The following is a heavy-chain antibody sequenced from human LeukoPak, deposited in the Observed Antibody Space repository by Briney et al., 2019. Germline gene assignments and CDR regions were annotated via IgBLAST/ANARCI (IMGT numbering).Heavy chain of an antibody. CDR1: GFTFSGYW. V-gene: IGHV3-74*01. CDR3: TRDTEGSGIDY. Sequence: GGSLRLSCAASGFTFSGYWMHWVRQAPGKGLVWVSRINRDGTSTTYADSVEGRFTVSRDNAKNTLYLQMNSLRAEDTAVYYCTRDTEGSGIDYWGQGTLVTVSS. D-gene: IGHD3-10*01. J-gene: IGHJ4*02. CDR2: INRDGTST.